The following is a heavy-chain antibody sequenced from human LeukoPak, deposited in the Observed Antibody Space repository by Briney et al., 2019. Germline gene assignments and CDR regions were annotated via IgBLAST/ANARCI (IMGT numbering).Heavy chain of an antibody. CDR1: GFTFSSYW. J-gene: IGHJ4*02. D-gene: IGHD3-22*01. V-gene: IGHV4-59*01. CDR2: IYYSGST. CDR3: AREHSGLFDY. Sequence: PGGSLRLSCAASGFTFSSYWMSWIRQPPGKGLEWIGYIYYSGSTNYNPSLKSRVTISVDTSKNQFSLKLSSVTAADTAVYYCAREHSGLFDYWGQGTLVTVSS.